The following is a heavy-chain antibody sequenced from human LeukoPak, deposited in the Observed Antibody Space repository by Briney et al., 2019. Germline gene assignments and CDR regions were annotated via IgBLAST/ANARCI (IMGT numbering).Heavy chain of an antibody. V-gene: IGHV3-74*01. J-gene: IGHJ4*02. CDR3: AREGYSSLAGFDY. CDR2: INSDGSST. D-gene: IGHD6-13*01. Sequence: GGSLRLSCAASGFTFSSNWMHWVRQAPGKGLVWVSRINSDGSSTSYADSVKGRFTISRDNAKNTLYLQMNSLRAEDTAVYYCAREGYSSLAGFDYWGQGTLVTVSS. CDR1: GFTFSSNW.